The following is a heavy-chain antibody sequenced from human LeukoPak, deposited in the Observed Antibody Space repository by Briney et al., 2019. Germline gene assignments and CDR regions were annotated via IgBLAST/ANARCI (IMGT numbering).Heavy chain of an antibody. CDR1: GFTFSSYG. CDR3: AKGASGSHYYSFDY. V-gene: IGHV3-23*01. Sequence: GGSLRLSCAASGFTFSSYGMSWVRQAPGEGLKWVSIISASGSNTIYADSVKGRFTISRDNSKNTLYLQMNSLRVEDTAVYYCAKGASGSHYYSFDYWGQGTLVTVSS. CDR2: ISASGSNT. D-gene: IGHD1-26*01. J-gene: IGHJ4*02.